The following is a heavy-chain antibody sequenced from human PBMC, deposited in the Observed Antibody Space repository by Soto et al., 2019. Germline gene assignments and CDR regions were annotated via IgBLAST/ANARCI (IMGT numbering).Heavy chain of an antibody. CDR2: ISAGGDT. J-gene: IGHJ4*02. V-gene: IGHV3-23*01. CDR3: ANVPIWCGGSSCYTEGFDS. D-gene: IGHD2-21*01. CDR1: GFVFSDYA. Sequence: GGSLRLSCVASGFVFSDYAMSWVRQAPGKGPEWVSAISAGGDTYYADSVKGRFTVSRANSKNTLYLQMNSLRAKDTAIYYCANVPIWCGGSSCYTEGFDSWGQGTLVTVSS.